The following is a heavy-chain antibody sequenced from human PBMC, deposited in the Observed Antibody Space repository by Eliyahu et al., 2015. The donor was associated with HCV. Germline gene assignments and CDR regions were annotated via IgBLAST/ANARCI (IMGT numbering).Heavy chain of an antibody. CDR3: ARGFRWPNVLAALY. J-gene: IGHJ4*02. Sequence: QVQLVQSGAEVKKPGASVKVSCKASGYTFTNYDINWVRQATGQGLEWMGWMNPNSGNTGYAEKFQGRVTMTRNTSISTAYMELTSLRSEDTAVYYCARGFRWPNVLAALYWGQGALVTVSS. CDR2: MNPNSGNT. V-gene: IGHV1-8*01. CDR1: GYTFTNYD. D-gene: IGHD2-2*01.